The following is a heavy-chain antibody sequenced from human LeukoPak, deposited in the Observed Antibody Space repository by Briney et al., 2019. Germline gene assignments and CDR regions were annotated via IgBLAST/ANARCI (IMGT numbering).Heavy chain of an antibody. CDR2: IWYDGSNK. D-gene: IGHD6-19*01. CDR3: AREIAVTGRYYYYGMDV. V-gene: IGHV3-33*01. CDR1: GFTFSSYG. J-gene: IGHJ6*02. Sequence: GGSLRLSCAASGFTFSSYGMHWVRQAPGKGLEWVAVIWYDGSNKYYADSVKGRFTISRDNSKNTLYLQMNSLRAEDTAVYYCAREIAVTGRYYYYGMDVWGQGTTVTVSS.